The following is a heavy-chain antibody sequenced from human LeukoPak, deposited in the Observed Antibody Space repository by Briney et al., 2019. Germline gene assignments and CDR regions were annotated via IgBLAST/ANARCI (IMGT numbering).Heavy chain of an antibody. CDR3: AGMAPGYYDSSGYIL. CDR1: GYTFTGYY. J-gene: IGHJ4*02. CDR2: INSNSGGT. V-gene: IGHV1-2*02. D-gene: IGHD3-22*01. Sequence: ASVKVSCKASGYTFTGYYMHWVRQAPGQGLEWMGWINSNSGGTNYAQKFQGRVAMTRDTSISTAYMELSSLRSDDTAVYYCAGMAPGYYDSSGYILWGQGTLVTVSS.